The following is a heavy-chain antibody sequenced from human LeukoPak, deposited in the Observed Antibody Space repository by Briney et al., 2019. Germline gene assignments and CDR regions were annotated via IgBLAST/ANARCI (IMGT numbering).Heavy chain of an antibody. D-gene: IGHD4-17*01. CDR1: GGSFSGYY. CDR2: INHSGST. CDR3: ARGSKDYGDYDPGNFLD. Sequence: SETLSLTCAVYGGSFSGYYWSWIRQPPGKGLEWIGEINHSGSTNYNPSLKSRVTISVDTSKNQFSLKLSSVTAADTAVYYCARGSKDYGDYDPGNFLDWGQETLVTVSS. J-gene: IGHJ4*02. V-gene: IGHV4-34*01.